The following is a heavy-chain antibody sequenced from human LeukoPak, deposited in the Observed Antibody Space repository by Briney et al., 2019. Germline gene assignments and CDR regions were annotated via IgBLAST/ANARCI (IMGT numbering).Heavy chain of an antibody. Sequence: PGGSLRLSCAASGFTFSHYGMTWVRQAPGKGLEWVANIKQDGGEKYFLDSVKGRFTISRDNAKNSLYLQMNSLRAEDTAVYYCARVLSVGAKPDLGFDYWGQGSLVTVSS. J-gene: IGHJ4*02. CDR2: IKQDGGEK. D-gene: IGHD1-26*01. CDR1: GFTFSHYG. V-gene: IGHV3-7*01. CDR3: ARVLSVGAKPDLGFDY.